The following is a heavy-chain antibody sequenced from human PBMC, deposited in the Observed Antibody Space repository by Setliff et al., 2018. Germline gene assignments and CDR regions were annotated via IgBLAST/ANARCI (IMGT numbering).Heavy chain of an antibody. Sequence: SVKVSCKASGDTFSTYALSWVRQAPGQGLEWMGGIIPLLETAKYAQKFQGRVTITADKATSTGYMELSSLRSEDTAMYYCARGKMDVVAAGGKYCAMDVWGQGTAVTVSS. CDR3: ARGKMDVVAAGGKYCAMDV. CDR2: IIPLLETA. V-gene: IGHV1-69*06. CDR1: GDTFSTYA. D-gene: IGHD6-13*01. J-gene: IGHJ6*02.